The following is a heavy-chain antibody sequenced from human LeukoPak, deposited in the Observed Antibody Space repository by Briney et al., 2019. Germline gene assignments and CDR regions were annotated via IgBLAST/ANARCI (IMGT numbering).Heavy chain of an antibody. J-gene: IGHJ1*01. CDR2: IKQDGSEK. CDR3: AREMKGYCSGGSCRLFQH. CDR1: GFTFSSYW. V-gene: IGHV3-7*01. D-gene: IGHD2-15*01. Sequence: PGGSLRLSCAASGFTFSSYWMSWVRQAPGKGLEWVANIKQDGSEKYYVDSVKGRFTISRDNAKNSLYLQMNSLRAEDTAVYYCAREMKGYCSGGSCRLFQHWGQGNLVTVSS.